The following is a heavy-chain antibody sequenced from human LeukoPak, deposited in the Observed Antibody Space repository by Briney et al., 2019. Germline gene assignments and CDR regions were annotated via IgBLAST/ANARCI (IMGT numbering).Heavy chain of an antibody. CDR2: ISWNSDII. Sequence: GGSLRLSCAASGFNFDDYSIHWVRQAPGKGLEWVSGISWNSDIIAYVDSVKGRFTIARDSAKNSLYLQMNRVRPEDTALYYCAKVRLPSRFGDVVLDYWGQGTLVTVSS. D-gene: IGHD3-10*01. J-gene: IGHJ4*02. CDR1: GFNFDDYS. CDR3: AKVRLPSRFGDVVLDY. V-gene: IGHV3-9*01.